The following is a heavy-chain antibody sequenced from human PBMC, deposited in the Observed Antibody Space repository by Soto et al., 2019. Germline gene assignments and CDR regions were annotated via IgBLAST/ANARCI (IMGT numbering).Heavy chain of an antibody. CDR2: IYYSGST. CDR3: AREEPRGYFDY. J-gene: IGHJ4*02. D-gene: IGHD3-10*01. Sequence: LSLTCTVSGGSISSYYWSWIRQPPGKGLEWIGYIYYSGSTNYNPSLKSRVTISVDTSKNQFSLKLSSVTAADTAVYYCAREEPRGYFDYWGQGTLVTVSS. V-gene: IGHV4-59*01. CDR1: GGSISSYY.